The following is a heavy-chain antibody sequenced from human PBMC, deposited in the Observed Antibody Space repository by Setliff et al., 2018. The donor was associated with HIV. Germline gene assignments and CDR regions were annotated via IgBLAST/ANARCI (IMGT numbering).Heavy chain of an antibody. V-gene: IGHV4-4*07. J-gene: IGHJ4*02. D-gene: IGHD3-3*01. CDR1: GGSISSYY. Sequence: SETLSLTCTVSGGSISSYYWSWIRQPAGRGLEWIGRIYTSGSTNYNPSLKSRVTMSVDTSKNQFSLKLSSVTAADTAVYYCARDGFWSGYIDYWGQGTLVTVSS. CDR2: IYTSGST. CDR3: ARDGFWSGYIDY.